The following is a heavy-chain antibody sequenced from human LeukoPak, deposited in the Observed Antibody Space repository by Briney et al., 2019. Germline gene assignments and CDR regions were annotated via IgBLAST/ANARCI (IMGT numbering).Heavy chain of an antibody. CDR1: GFTFSSYG. V-gene: IGHV3-30*02. CDR2: IRYDGSNK. J-gene: IGHJ4*02. D-gene: IGHD6-19*01. Sequence: GGSLRLSCAASGFTFSSYGMHWVRQAPGKGLEWVAFIRYDGSNKYYADSVKGRLTISRDNSKNTLYLQMNSLRAEDTAVYYCAKGGMMAVARLDYWGQGTLVTVSS. CDR3: AKGGMMAVARLDY.